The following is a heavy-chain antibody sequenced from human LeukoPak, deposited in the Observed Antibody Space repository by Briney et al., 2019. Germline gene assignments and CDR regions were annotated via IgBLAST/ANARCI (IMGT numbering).Heavy chain of an antibody. V-gene: IGHV3-23*01. CDR2: ISGSGGST. D-gene: IGHD2-2*01. CDR1: GFTSTSYA. J-gene: IGHJ4*02. Sequence: GRSLRLSCAPSGFTSTSYAMSWVRHAPGKGLGWVSAISGSGGSTYYTDSVRGRFTISTENSQNTLYLQMNSRRAEYTAVYYCANDIVVVPAAQRDYFEYCGEGTLVTVSS. CDR3: ANDIVVVPAAQRDYFEY.